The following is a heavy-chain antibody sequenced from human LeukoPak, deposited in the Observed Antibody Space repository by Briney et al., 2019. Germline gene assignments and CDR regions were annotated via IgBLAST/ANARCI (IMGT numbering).Heavy chain of an antibody. Sequence: PGESLRLSCAASGFTFSSYAMSWVRQAPGKGLEWVSAISGSGGSTYYADSVKGRFTISRDNSKNTLYLQMNSLRAEDTAVYYCANLIVVVPAAPFDYWGQGTLVTVSS. CDR1: GFTFSSYA. CDR2: ISGSGGST. D-gene: IGHD2-2*01. J-gene: IGHJ4*02. CDR3: ANLIVVVPAAPFDY. V-gene: IGHV3-23*01.